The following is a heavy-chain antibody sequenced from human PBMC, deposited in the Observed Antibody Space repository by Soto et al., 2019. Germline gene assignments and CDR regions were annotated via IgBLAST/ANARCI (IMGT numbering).Heavy chain of an antibody. V-gene: IGHV3-7*01. D-gene: IGHD3-22*01. CDR2: IKQDGSEK. CDR3: ARDLGYYYDSSGYAH. J-gene: IGHJ4*02. Sequence: PGWSLLLSCVASLFTFSSYRLTSVPQAAGKGLEWVANIKQDGSEKYYVDSVKGRFTISRDNAKNSLYLQMNSLRAEDTAVYYCARDLGYYYDSSGYAHWGQGTMVTLCS. CDR1: LFTFSSYR.